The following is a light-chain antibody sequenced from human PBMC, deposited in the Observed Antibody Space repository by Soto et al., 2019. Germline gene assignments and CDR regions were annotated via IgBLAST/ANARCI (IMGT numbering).Light chain of an antibody. J-gene: IGLJ2*01. Sequence: VLTQPPSVSGAPGQRVTISCTGSSSNIGAGYDVHWYQQLPGTAPKILIYGNNNRPSGVPDRFSGSKSGTSASLAITGLQAEDEADYYCQSYDSSLSASVFGGGTKLTVL. CDR3: QSYDSSLSASV. CDR2: GNN. V-gene: IGLV1-40*01. CDR1: SSNIGAGYD.